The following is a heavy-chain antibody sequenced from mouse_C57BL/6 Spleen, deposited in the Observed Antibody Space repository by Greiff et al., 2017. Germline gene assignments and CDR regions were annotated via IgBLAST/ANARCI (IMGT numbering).Heavy chain of an antibody. CDR3: ARLDGGTWFAY. J-gene: IGHJ3*01. CDR2: IYPRSGNT. Sequence: VQLQQSGAELARPGASVKLSCKASGYTFTSYGISWVKQRTGQGLEWIGEIYPRSGNTYYNAKFKGKATLTADKSSSTAYMELSSLTSEDSAVYFCARLDGGTWFAYWGQGTLVTVSA. V-gene: IGHV1-81*01. D-gene: IGHD2-3*01. CDR1: GYTFTSYG.